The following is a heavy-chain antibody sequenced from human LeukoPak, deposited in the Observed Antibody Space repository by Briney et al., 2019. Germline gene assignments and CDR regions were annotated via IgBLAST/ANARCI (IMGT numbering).Heavy chain of an antibody. CDR2: INNDGSDT. J-gene: IGHJ4*02. V-gene: IGHV3-74*01. D-gene: IGHD1-14*01. CDR1: GCTFSNHW. Sequence: PGGSLRLSCAASGCTFSNHWMHWVRQAPGKGLVWVSRINNDGSDTIDAESVKGRFTISRDNAKSTLFLQMDSLRVEDTAVYYCARGSSGPDLWGQGTLVTVSS. CDR3: ARGSSGPDL.